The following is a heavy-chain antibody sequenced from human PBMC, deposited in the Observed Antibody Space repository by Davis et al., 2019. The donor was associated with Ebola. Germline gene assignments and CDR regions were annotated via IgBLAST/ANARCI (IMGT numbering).Heavy chain of an antibody. V-gene: IGHV3-23*01. CDR1: GFTFSSYA. CDR3: AKDGDHIVRGMDV. D-gene: IGHD2-21*01. CDR2: ISGSGGST. J-gene: IGHJ6*04. Sequence: GESLKISCAASGFTFSSYAMSWVRQAPGKGLEWVSAISGSGGSTYYADSVKGRFTISRDNSKNTLYLQMNSLRAEDTAVYYCAKDGDHIVRGMDVWGKGTTVTVST.